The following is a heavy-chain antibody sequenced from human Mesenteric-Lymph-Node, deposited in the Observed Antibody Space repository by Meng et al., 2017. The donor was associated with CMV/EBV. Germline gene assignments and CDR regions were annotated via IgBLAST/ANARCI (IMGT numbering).Heavy chain of an antibody. J-gene: IGHJ4*02. V-gene: IGHV4-61*01. D-gene: IGHD3-9*01. CDR1: SVSSGSYY. CDR3: ARAYYDILTGYYPWDY. Sequence: SVSSGSYYWSWIRQPPGKGLEWIGYIYYSGSTNYNPSLKSRVTISVDTSKNQFSLKLSSVTAADTAVYYCARAYYDILTGYYPWDYWGQGTLVTVSS. CDR2: IYYSGST.